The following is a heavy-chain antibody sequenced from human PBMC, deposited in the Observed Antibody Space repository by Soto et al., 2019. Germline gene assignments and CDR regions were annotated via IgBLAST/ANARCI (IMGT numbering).Heavy chain of an antibody. V-gene: IGHV1-69*02. Sequence: QVQLVQSGAEVKKPGSSVKVSCKASGGTFSSYTISWVRQAPGQGLEWMGRIIPILGIANYAQKFQGRVTITADKSTSTACMELSSLRSEDTAVYYCARVGVTNYYDSSGYYYGYWCQGTLVTVSP. CDR3: ARVGVTNYYDSSGYYYGY. CDR2: IIPILGIA. J-gene: IGHJ4*02. D-gene: IGHD3-22*01. CDR1: GGTFSSYT.